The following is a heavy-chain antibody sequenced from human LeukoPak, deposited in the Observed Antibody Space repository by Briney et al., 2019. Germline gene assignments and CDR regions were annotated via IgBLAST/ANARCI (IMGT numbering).Heavy chain of an antibody. CDR2: ISGSGGST. V-gene: IGHV3-23*01. CDR1: GFTFSSYA. CDR3: AKVAGNWYFDL. J-gene: IGHJ2*01. D-gene: IGHD2-15*01. Sequence: GGSLRHSCAASGFTFSSYAMSWVRQAPGKGLEWVSGISGSGGSTDYADSVKGRFTISRDNSKNTLDLQMNYLRAEDTAVYYCAKVAGNWYFDLWGRGTLVTVSS.